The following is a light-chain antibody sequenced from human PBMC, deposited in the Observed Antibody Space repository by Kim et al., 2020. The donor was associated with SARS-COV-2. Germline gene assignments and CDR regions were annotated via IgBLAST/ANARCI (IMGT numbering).Light chain of an antibody. CDR2: AAS. Sequence: DIQMTQSPSSLSASVGDRVTLTCRTSQNIASYLHLYQQKPGKAPKLLIYAASNLHSGVPSRFSGSGSGTDFTLTISSLQPEDSATYYCQQSYSTPRTFGQGTKLEI. V-gene: IGKV1-39*01. J-gene: IGKJ2*01. CDR1: QNIASY. CDR3: QQSYSTPRT.